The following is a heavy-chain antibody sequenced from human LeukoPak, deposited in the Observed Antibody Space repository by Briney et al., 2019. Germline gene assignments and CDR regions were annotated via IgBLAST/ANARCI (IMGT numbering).Heavy chain of an antibody. V-gene: IGHV3-48*01. CDR2: ISSSGSTI. Sequence: GGSLRLSCAASGSIFSIYNMNWVRQAPGKGLEWLSYISSSGSTIYYADSVKGRFTVSRDSAKNSLYLQMNNLRADDTAVYFCARSYGASDYWGQGTLVTVSS. CDR1: GSIFSIYN. CDR3: ARSYGASDY. D-gene: IGHD4-17*01. J-gene: IGHJ4*02.